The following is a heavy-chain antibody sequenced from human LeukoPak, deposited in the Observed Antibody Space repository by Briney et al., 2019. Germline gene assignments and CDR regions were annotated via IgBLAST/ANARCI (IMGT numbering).Heavy chain of an antibody. D-gene: IGHD1-26*01. V-gene: IGHV5-51*01. J-gene: IGHJ4*02. Sequence: GASVKVSCKASGYSFTSYWIAWVRQMPGKGLEWMGIIYPGDSDTRYSPSFQGQVTISADKSISTAYLQWSSLKASDTAMYYCARDKSGSASGSGRYDYWGQGTLVTVSS. CDR3: ARDKSGSASGSGRYDY. CDR1: GYSFTSYW. CDR2: IYPGDSDT.